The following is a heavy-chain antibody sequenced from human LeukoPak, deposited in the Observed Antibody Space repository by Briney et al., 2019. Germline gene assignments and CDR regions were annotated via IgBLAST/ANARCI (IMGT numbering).Heavy chain of an antibody. D-gene: IGHD1-26*01. CDR1: GYIFNSYW. CDR2: IYPGDSDT. J-gene: IGHJ4*02. V-gene: IGHV5-51*01. CDR3: ARRGVGATMLYFFDY. Sequence: GESLKISSKGSGYIFNSYWIGWGRQLPGKGLEWMGIIYPGDSDTRYSPSFQGQVTISADKSISTAYLQWGSLKASDTAMYYCARRGVGATMLYFFDYCGQGTLVTVSS.